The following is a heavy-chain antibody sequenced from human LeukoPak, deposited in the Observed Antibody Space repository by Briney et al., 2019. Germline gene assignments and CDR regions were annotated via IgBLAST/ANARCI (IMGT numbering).Heavy chain of an antibody. Sequence: AAVPVSYMASGYSFSTYGISWVRQAPGHGLEWMGCISGYNGNTNYAQQLQGRVTMTTDTSTSTAYMELRSLRSDYTCVYYCARRRSEEFDFDCWGQGTLVTVSS. V-gene: IGHV1-18*01. J-gene: IGHJ4*02. D-gene: IGHD6-19*01. CDR3: ARRRSEEFDFDC. CDR1: GYSFSTYG. CDR2: ISGYNGNT.